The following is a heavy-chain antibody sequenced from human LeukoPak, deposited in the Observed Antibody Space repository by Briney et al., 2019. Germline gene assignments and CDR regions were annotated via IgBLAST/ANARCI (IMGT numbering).Heavy chain of an antibody. V-gene: IGHV1-18*01. CDR3: ARGPGFFFMKNRGLRY. CDR1: GYNFTSYG. D-gene: IGHD3-10*01. Sequence: ASVKVSCKASGYNFTSYGLAWVRQAPGQGLEWLGWISGYNGNTNHAQNVQGRVTMTTDTSTGTAYMELRSLRSDDTAVYYCARGPGFFFMKNRGLRYWSQGTPVIVSS. CDR2: ISGYNGNT. J-gene: IGHJ4*02.